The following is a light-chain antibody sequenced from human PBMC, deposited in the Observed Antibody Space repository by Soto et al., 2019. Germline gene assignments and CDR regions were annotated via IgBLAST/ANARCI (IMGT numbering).Light chain of an antibody. CDR3: LQYYGYPRT. CDR1: QGISNS. V-gene: IGKV1-17*03. CDR2: GAT. J-gene: IGKJ1*01. Sequence: DIQMTQSPSAMSASVGDRVTITCRASQGISNSLAWFQQKPGKAPERLIYGATSLQSGVPSRFSGSGSGTEFTLTISSLQPEDFAPYYCLQYYGYPRTFGQGTKVEIK.